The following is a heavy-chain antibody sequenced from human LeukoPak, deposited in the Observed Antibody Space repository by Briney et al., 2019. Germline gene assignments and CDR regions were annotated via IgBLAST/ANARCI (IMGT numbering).Heavy chain of an antibody. D-gene: IGHD3-10*01. Sequence: GGSLRLSCAASGFTVSSHHMSWVRQAPGKGLEWVSAIFSGGNTYYVDSVKGRFTISRDNSKNTLYLQVNSLRAEDTAVYYCARSMVRGVIFDYWGQGTLVTVSS. J-gene: IGHJ4*02. CDR1: GFTVSSHH. V-gene: IGHV3-53*01. CDR3: ARSMVRGVIFDY. CDR2: IFSGGNT.